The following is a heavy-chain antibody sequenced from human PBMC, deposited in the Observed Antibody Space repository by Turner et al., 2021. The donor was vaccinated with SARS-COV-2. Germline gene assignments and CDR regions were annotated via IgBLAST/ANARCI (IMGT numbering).Heavy chain of an antibody. V-gene: IGHV3-30*18. J-gene: IGHJ4*02. CDR3: AKQQGLYSNPMYYFDY. CDR2: TTYDGSNK. CDR1: GFTFSSYG. D-gene: IGHD4-4*01. Sequence: VQLVGLGGGVVQPGRALSPACPVPGFTFSSYGMHWVRQAPGKGLELVAVTTYDGSNKYYADSVKGRFTISRDNSKNTLYLQMNSLRAEDTAVYYCAKQQGLYSNPMYYFDYWGQGTLVTVSS.